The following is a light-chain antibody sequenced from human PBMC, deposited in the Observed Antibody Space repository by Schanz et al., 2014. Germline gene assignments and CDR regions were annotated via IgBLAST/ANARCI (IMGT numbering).Light chain of an antibody. Sequence: EIVMTQSPATLSVSPGERATLSCRASQSVSSNLAWYQQKPGQAPRLLIYDASNRATGIPDRFSGSGSGTDFTLTISRLEPEDFAVYYCQQYGSSLEAMYTFGQGTKLEIK. J-gene: IGKJ2*01. V-gene: IGKV3-20*01. CDR1: QSVSSN. CDR3: QQYGSSLEAMYT. CDR2: DAS.